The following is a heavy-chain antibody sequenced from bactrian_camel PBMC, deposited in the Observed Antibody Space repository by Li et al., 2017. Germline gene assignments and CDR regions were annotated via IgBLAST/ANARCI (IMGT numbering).Heavy chain of an antibody. CDR1: GYMYC. V-gene: IGHV3S54*01. CDR3: QTNRIICYGLTLTGEY. J-gene: IGHJ4*01. CDR2: VNTRSDDR. Sequence: HVQLVESGGGSVQAGGSLRVSCAASGYMYCMGWFRQAPGKEREGLAVVNTRSDDRYYGDSVKGRFIISQDNAQNTLYLQMDSLKPEDTAMYYCQTNRIICYGLTLTGEYWGRGTQVTVS. D-gene: IGHD5*01.